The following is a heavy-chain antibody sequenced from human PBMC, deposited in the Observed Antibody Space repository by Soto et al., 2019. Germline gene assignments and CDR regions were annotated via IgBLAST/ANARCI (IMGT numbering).Heavy chain of an antibody. J-gene: IGHJ3*02. V-gene: IGHV4-61*01. D-gene: IGHD2-15*01. Sequence: PEETLSLTCTVAGGSISNKRYYWSWIGQPPGKGLEWIGYIYYTGSTNYNTSLKSRVTISLDTSRNQFSLKLSSVTAADTAVYYCAKDYGGSQIRDAFDIWGQGTMVTVSS. CDR3: AKDYGGSQIRDAFDI. CDR2: IYYTGST. CDR1: GGSISNKRYY.